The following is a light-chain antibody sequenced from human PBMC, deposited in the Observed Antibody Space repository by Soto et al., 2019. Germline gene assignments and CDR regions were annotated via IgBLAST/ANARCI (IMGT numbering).Light chain of an antibody. Sequence: EIVMTQSPATLSVSPGERVTLSCRASQSVSSNLAWYQQKPGQAPRLLIYGASTWATGIPARFSGSGSGTEFTLTISSLQSEDFAVYYCQQYNNWPPTFGQGTKVEIK. J-gene: IGKJ1*01. CDR2: GAS. V-gene: IGKV3-15*01. CDR1: QSVSSN. CDR3: QQYNNWPPT.